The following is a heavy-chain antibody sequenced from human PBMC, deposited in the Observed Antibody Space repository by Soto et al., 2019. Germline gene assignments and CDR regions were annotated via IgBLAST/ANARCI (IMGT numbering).Heavy chain of an antibody. CDR1: GASVNTGDYY. Sequence: VQLQGSGPGLVKPSQTLSLTCTVSGASVNTGDYYWGYTRQPPGKGLEWLGYIFYSGDTYYNPSLKSRATISLNTSRNQFSLTLTSVTGADTAVYYCVGTGTTDDFWGQGTLVTVSS. CDR2: IFYSGDT. J-gene: IGHJ1*01. D-gene: IGHD1-7*01. CDR3: VGTGTTDDF. V-gene: IGHV4-30-4*01.